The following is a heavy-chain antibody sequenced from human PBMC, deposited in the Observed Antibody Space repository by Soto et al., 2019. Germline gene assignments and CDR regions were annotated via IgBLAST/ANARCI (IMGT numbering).Heavy chain of an antibody. CDR3: ARVGKLELQGGAFDI. CDR2: IYYSGST. J-gene: IGHJ3*02. CDR1: CYSISSSNW. D-gene: IGHD1-7*01. V-gene: IGHV4-28*03. Sequence: SSETLSLTCAVSCYSISSSNWWGWIRQPPGKGLEWIGYIYYSGSTYYNPSLKSRVTMSVDTSKNQFSLKLSSVTAADTAVYYCARVGKLELQGGAFDIWGQGTMVTVSS.